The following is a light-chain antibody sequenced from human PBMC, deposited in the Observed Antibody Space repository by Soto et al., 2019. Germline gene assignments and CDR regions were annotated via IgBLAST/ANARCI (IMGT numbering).Light chain of an antibody. CDR1: RSVFYSSNNRSY. J-gene: IGKJ4*01. V-gene: IGKV4-1*01. CDR3: QQYYSSPLT. CDR2: WAS. Sequence: DIEMTQSPDSLAVSRGERATINCKSSRSVFYSSNNRSYLAWYQQRPGQPPKLLIFWASTRESGVPDRFSGSGSGTDFTLTISNLQAEDVAVYYCQQYYSSPLTFGGGTKVDIK.